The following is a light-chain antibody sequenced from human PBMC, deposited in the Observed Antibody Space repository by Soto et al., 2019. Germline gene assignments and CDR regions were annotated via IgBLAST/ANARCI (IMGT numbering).Light chain of an antibody. J-gene: IGKJ2*01. CDR2: WAS. V-gene: IGKV4-1*01. CDR3: QQYYATPPYT. Sequence: DVVMTQSPDSLAVSLGERATINCKSSQSVLYSSNNKNYLAWYQQKPGQPPKLLMYWASTRESGVPDRFSGSGSGTDFTLTISSLQAEDVAVYYCQQYYATPPYTFGQGTKVEIK. CDR1: QSVLYSSNNKNY.